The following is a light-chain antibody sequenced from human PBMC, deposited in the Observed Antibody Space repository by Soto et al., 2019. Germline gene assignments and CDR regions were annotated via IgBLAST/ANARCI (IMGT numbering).Light chain of an antibody. J-gene: IGKJ2*01. CDR1: QSVSS. Sequence: EIVLTQSPGTLSLSPGERATLSCRASQSVSSIAWYQQKPGQAPRLLIYGASSRATGIPDRFSGSGSGTDFTLTISGLEPEDFAVYYCQLYGGSHMFSFGQGTKLEIK. V-gene: IGKV3-20*01. CDR2: GAS. CDR3: QLYGGSHMFS.